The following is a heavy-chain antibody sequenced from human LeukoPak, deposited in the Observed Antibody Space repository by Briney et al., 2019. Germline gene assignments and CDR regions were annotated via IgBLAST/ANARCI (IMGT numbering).Heavy chain of an antibody. CDR3: ARAGYDSSGYSTYYFDY. D-gene: IGHD3-22*01. CDR1: GGSINSGGYY. V-gene: IGHV4-31*03. Sequence: PSETLSLTCTVSGGSINSGGYYWSWIRQHPGKGLEWIGYIDYSGNAYYNPSLKSRVTISVDTSKNQFSLKLSSVTAADTAVYHCARAGYDSSGYSTYYFDYWGQGTLVTVSS. CDR2: IDYSGNA. J-gene: IGHJ4*02.